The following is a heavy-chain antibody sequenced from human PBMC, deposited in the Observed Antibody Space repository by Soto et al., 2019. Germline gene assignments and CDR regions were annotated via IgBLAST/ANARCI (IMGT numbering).Heavy chain of an antibody. V-gene: IGHV3-30*18. D-gene: IGHD3-16*02. CDR1: GFTFSSYA. CDR2: MSYDGNNQ. J-gene: IGHJ4*02. CDR3: AKALGELSPESFDY. Sequence: QVQLVESGGGVVQPGRSLRLSCAASGFTFSSYAMPWVRQAPGKGLEWVAIMSYDGNNQDYADSVKGRFTISRDNFKNTLHLQMNRLRAEDTAVYYCAKALGELSPESFDYWGQGILVTVSS.